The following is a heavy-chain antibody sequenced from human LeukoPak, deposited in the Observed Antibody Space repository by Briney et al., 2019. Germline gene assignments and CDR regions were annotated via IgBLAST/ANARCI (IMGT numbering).Heavy chain of an antibody. CDR3: AKGGWLDD. CDR1: GFTFSSHV. Sequence: GGSLRLSCAASGFTFSSHVMSWARQAPGQGLEWVPAINVSDGITYYADSVKGHFTISRDNSKSTVFLQLNSLRTEDTAVYYCAKGGWLDDWGQGTLVTVSS. CDR2: INVSDGIT. J-gene: IGHJ4*02. V-gene: IGHV3-23*01. D-gene: IGHD5-12*01.